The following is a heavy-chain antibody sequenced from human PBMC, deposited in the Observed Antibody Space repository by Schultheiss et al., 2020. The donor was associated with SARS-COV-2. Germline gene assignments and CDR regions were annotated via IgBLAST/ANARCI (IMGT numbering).Heavy chain of an antibody. J-gene: IGHJ6*02. CDR1: GFTFSDYW. D-gene: IGHD3-3*01. CDR2: INNSGAST. Sequence: GGSLRLSCATSGFTFSDYWMTWVRQAPGKGLEWVSGINNSGASTYYADSVKGRFTISRDNSKNTVYLQMNSLRAEDTAVYYCARGHAPIFGVVYPGEYGMDVWGQGTTVTVSS. CDR3: ARGHAPIFGVVYPGEYGMDV. V-gene: IGHV3-23*01.